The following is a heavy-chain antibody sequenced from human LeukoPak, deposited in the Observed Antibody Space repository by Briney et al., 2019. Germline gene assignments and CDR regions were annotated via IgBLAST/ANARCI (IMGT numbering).Heavy chain of an antibody. CDR3: ARVRVPLEYYYYTVDV. CDR2: IVVGSGNT. CDR1: GFTFTSSA. V-gene: IGHV1-58*02. Sequence: ASVKVSCKASGFTFTSSAMQWVRQARGQRLEWIGWIVVGSGNTNYAQKFQERVTITRDMSTSTAYMELSSLRSEDTAVYYCARVRVPLEYYYYTVDVWGQGTTVTVSS. J-gene: IGHJ6*02. D-gene: IGHD2-2*01.